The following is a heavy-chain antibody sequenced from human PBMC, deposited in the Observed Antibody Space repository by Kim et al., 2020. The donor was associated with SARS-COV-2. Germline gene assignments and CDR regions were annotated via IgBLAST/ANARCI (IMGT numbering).Heavy chain of an antibody. D-gene: IGHD3-10*01. Sequence: DSVKGRFTISRDNAKNSLYLQMNSLRDEDTAVYYCARDGSGIYYYYGMDVWGQGTTVTVSS. J-gene: IGHJ6*02. V-gene: IGHV3-48*02. CDR3: ARDGSGIYYYYGMDV.